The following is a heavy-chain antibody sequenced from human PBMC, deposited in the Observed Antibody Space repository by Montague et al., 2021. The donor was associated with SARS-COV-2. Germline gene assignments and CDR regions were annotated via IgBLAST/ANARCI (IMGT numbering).Heavy chain of an antibody. CDR3: ATQEDPSGWIPGPFDV. J-gene: IGHJ4*02. CDR2: IYYRGST. D-gene: IGHD6-19*01. V-gene: IGHV4-39*01. Sequence: SETLSLTCTVSGGSISSSTYYWAWIRQPPGKGLEWIGSIYYRGSTYYNPSLKSRVIISVDTSKNQLSLKLSSVTAADTAVYYCATQEDPSGWIPGPFDVWGQGALLTVSS. CDR1: GGSISSSTYY.